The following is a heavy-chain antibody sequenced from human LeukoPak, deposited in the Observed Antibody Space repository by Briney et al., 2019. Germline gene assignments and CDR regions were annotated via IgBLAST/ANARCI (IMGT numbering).Heavy chain of an antibody. CDR2: INPNSGGT. D-gene: IGHD3-10*01. CDR3: ARGLYGSGNRRDY. J-gene: IGHJ4*02. V-gene: IGHV1-2*02. CDR1: GYTFTGYY. Sequence: ASVKVSCKASGYTFTGYYMHWVRQAPGQGLEWMGWINPNSGGTNYAQKFQGRVTMTRDTSISTAYMELSRLRSDDTAVYYCARGLYGSGNRRDYWGQGTLVTVSS.